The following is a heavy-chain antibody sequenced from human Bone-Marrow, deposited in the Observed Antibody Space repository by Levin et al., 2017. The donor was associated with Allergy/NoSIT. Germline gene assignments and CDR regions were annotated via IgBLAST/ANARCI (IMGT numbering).Heavy chain of an antibody. J-gene: IGHJ4*02. CDR3: TRGHPAGTFFDY. V-gene: IGHV3-15*01. CDR2: IKSKRDGETE. Sequence: GGSLRLSCILSGSTFNNVWMTWVRQAPGKGLEWVGRIKSKRDGETEDYAAPVKGRFSISRDDSKNTVYLRMNNLKSEDTGLYFCTRGHPAGTFFDYWGQGTLVTVSS. D-gene: IGHD3-10*01. CDR1: GSTFNNVW.